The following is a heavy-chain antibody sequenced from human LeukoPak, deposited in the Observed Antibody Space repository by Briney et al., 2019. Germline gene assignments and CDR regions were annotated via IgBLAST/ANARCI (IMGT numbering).Heavy chain of an antibody. Sequence: GGSLRLSCAASGFTFSSYAMSWVRQAPGKGLEWVSTISGSGANTYYADSVKGRFTISRDNSKNTLYLQMNSLRAEDMAVYSCAKGGYSTWFDPWGEGTLVTVSS. J-gene: IGHJ5*02. D-gene: IGHD2-2*03. V-gene: IGHV3-23*01. CDR2: ISGSGANT. CDR3: AKGGYSTWFDP. CDR1: GFTFSSYA.